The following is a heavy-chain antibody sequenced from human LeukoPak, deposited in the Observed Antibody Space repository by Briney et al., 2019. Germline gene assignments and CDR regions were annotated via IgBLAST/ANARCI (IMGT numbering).Heavy chain of an antibody. CDR1: GFTFSSYS. D-gene: IGHD4-17*01. Sequence: GGSLRLSCAASGFTFSSYSMNWVRQAPGKGLEWVSSISSSSSYIYYADSVKGRFTISRDNAKNSLYLQMNSLRAEDTAVYYCAKELAVTTRAFDIWGQGTMVTVSS. J-gene: IGHJ3*02. CDR3: AKELAVTTRAFDI. CDR2: ISSSSSYI. V-gene: IGHV3-21*01.